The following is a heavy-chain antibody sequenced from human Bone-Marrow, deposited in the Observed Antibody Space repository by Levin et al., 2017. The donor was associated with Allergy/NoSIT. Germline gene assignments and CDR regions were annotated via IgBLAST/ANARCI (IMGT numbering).Heavy chain of an antibody. CDR2: INPSGGT. J-gene: IGHJ3*02. V-gene: IGHV3-23*05. CDR3: ARGNSPSGSYRPFDS. CDR1: GFTFSTHT. Sequence: GGSLRLSCAASGFTFSTHTLSWVRQAPGKGLEWVSAINPSGGTTYAESVKGRFTISRDNFKKTLFLQMSSLRAEATARYFCARGNSPSGSYRPFDSWGQGTMVTVSS. D-gene: IGHD3-16*02.